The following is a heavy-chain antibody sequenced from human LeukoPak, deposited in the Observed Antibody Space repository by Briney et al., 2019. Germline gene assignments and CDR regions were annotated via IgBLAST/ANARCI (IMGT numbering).Heavy chain of an antibody. CDR2: IYYSGST. CDR1: GGSISSYY. CDR3: ARVVRQQLVGNYYYYYYMDV. V-gene: IGHV4-59*01. J-gene: IGHJ6*03. D-gene: IGHD6-13*01. Sequence: SETLSLTCTVSGGSISSYYWSRIRQPPGKGLEWIGYIYYSGSTNYNPSLKSRVTISVDTSKNQFSLKLSSVTAADTAVYYCARVVRQQLVGNYYYYYYMDVWGKGTTVTVSS.